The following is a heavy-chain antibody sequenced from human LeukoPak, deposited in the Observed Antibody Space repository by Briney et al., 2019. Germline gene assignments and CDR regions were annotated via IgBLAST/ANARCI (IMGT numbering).Heavy chain of an antibody. V-gene: IGHV3-23*01. Sequence: GGSLRLSCAASGFTFSSYAMSWVRQAPGRGLEWVSSVYGGGSGTYYADSVKGRFTISRDNSKDTLYLQMNGLRAEDTAVYFCAKQSAGSAAWYSLHYDFRGQGTLVTVSS. CDR2: VYGGGSGT. CDR1: GFTFSSYA. D-gene: IGHD3-22*01. J-gene: IGHJ4*02. CDR3: AKQSAGSAAWYSLHYDF.